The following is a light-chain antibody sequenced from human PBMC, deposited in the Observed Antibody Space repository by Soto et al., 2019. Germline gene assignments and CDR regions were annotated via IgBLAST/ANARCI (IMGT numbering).Light chain of an antibody. V-gene: IGKV3-11*01. J-gene: IGKJ4*01. CDR1: QSVSSG. CDR2: AAS. Sequence: EIVMTQSPATLSGSPGEKAPLSCRAGQSVSSGLAWYQQKPGQTPRLLIYAASTRAIGIPARFSGSGSGTDFTLTISSLEPEDFAVYYCQQRSNWPLTFGGGTKVDIK. CDR3: QQRSNWPLT.